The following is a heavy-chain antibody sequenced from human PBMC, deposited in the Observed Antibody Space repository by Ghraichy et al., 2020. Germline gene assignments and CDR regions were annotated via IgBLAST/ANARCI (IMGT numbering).Heavy chain of an antibody. CDR3: ARINFNNCSSTSCYTESYY. CDR2: INHSGST. CDR1: GGSFSGYF. J-gene: IGHJ4*02. D-gene: IGHD2-2*02. Sequence: SETLSLTCAVYGGSFSGYFWSWIRQPPGKGLEWIGEINHSGSTNYNPSLKSRVTISVDTSKNQFSLKLSSVTAADTAVYYCARINFNNCSSTSCYTESYYWCQGTLVTVSS. V-gene: IGHV4-34*01.